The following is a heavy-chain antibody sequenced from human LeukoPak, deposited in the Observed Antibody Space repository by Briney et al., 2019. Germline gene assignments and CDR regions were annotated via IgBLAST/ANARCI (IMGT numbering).Heavy chain of an antibody. V-gene: IGHV1-69*06. CDR1: GGTFSSYA. D-gene: IGHD1-7*01. CDR2: IVPIFGTA. Sequence: SVKVSCKASGGTFSSYAISWVRQAPGQGLEWMGGIVPIFGTANYAQKFQGRVTITADKSTSTAYMELSSLRSEDTAVYYCAREGNWNYSVYYYMDVWGKGTTVTVSS. CDR3: AREGNWNYSVYYYMDV. J-gene: IGHJ6*03.